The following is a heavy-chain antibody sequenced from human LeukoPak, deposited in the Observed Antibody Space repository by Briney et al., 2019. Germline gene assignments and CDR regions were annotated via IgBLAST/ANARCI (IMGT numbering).Heavy chain of an antibody. V-gene: IGHV3-9*01. Sequence: GGSLRLSCAASGFTFDDYAMHWVRQAPGKGLEWVSGISWNSGSIGYADSVKGRFTISRDNAKNSLYLQMNSLRAEDTALYYCAKGLVVVDDAFDIWGLGTMVTVSS. CDR1: GFTFDDYA. J-gene: IGHJ3*02. CDR2: ISWNSGSI. D-gene: IGHD3-22*01. CDR3: AKGLVVVDDAFDI.